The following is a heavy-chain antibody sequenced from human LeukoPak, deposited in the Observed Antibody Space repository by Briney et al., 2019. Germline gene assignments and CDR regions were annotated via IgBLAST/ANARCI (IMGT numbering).Heavy chain of an antibody. V-gene: IGHV1-8*01. D-gene: IGHD3-22*01. J-gene: IGHJ3*02. CDR1: GYTFTRYD. Sequence: ASVKVSCKASGYTFTRYDINWVRQATGQGLGWMGWMNPNSGNTGYAQKFQGRVTMTRNTSISTAYMELSSLGSEDTAVYYCARGHHDYDSSGYDAFDIWGQGTMVTVSS. CDR2: MNPNSGNT. CDR3: ARGHHDYDSSGYDAFDI.